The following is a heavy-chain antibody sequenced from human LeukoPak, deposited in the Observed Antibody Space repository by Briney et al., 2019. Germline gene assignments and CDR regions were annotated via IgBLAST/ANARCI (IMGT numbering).Heavy chain of an antibody. Sequence: QPGGSLRLSCAASGFTFSSYWIHWVRQAPGKGLVWVSRINGDGSGTGYADSVKGRFTISRDNAENTLYLQMNSLRAEDTAVYYCARGRSITLLRGVAMSDGFDIWGQGAMVAVSS. D-gene: IGHD3-10*01. CDR2: INGDGSGT. CDR1: GFTFSSYW. CDR3: ARGRSITLLRGVAMSDGFDI. V-gene: IGHV3-74*01. J-gene: IGHJ3*02.